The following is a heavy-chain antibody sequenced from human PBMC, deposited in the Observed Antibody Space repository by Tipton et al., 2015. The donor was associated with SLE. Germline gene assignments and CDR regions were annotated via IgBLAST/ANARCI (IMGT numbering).Heavy chain of an antibody. CDR2: FFYTGSS. Sequence: TLSLTCTVSGDSISSYYWGWIRQPPGKGLEWIGSFFYTGSSFYNPSLPSLESRVTISLDTSKKQFSLKLRSVTAADTAVYYCARLSGWTLFDYWGQGTLVTVSS. CDR1: GDSISSYY. D-gene: IGHD6-19*01. J-gene: IGHJ4*02. V-gene: IGHV4-39*07. CDR3: ARLSGWTLFDY.